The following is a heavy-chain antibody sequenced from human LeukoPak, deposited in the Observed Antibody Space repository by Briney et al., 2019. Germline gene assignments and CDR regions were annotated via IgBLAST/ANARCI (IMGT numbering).Heavy chain of an antibody. J-gene: IGHJ4*02. CDR3: ARHGGSLGYFDY. CDR2: VCDIGTT. D-gene: IGHD1-26*01. CDR1: GGSISTYY. V-gene: IGHV4-59*08. Sequence: SETLSLTCSVSGGSISTYYWSWIRQTPGKGLEWIGYVCDIGTTNYNPSLKGRVTISSDTSKNQFSLNLRSVNASDTAIYYCARHGGSLGYFDYWGQGTLVTVSS.